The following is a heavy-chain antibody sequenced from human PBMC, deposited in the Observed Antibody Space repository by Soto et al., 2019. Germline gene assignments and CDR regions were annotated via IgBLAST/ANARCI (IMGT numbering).Heavy chain of an antibody. CDR3: ARGSLRYFDWLLPIGY. CDR2: INHSGST. CDR1: GGSFSGYY. J-gene: IGHJ4*02. D-gene: IGHD3-9*01. Sequence: SETLSLTCAVYGGSFSGYYWSWIRQPPGKGLEWIGEINHSGSTNYNSSLKSRVTISVDTSKNQFSLKLSSVTAADTAVYYCARGSLRYFDWLLPIGYWGQGTLVTVSS. V-gene: IGHV4-34*01.